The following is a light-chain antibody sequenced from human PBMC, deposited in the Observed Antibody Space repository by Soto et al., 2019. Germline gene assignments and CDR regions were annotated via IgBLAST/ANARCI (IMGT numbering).Light chain of an antibody. CDR1: QSVSSAY. J-gene: IGKJ3*01. CDR3: QQCGLPPFT. V-gene: IGKV3-20*01. CDR2: AGS. Sequence: EVVLTQSPGTLSLSPGDRATLSCRASQSVSSAYLAWDQQKPGQVPRLLIHAGSSRATGIPDRVSGSGSGTDFTLTITSLEPEDSAVYYCQQCGLPPFTFGPGTKLDIK.